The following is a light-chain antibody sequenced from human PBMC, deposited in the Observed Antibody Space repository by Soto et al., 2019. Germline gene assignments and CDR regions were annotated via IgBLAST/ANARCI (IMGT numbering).Light chain of an antibody. CDR2: DAS. V-gene: IGKV3-11*01. J-gene: IGKJ4*01. CDR1: HSVSGY. CDR3: QQRSNWPYLT. Sequence: EIVLTQSPDTLSLSPGERATLSCRASHSVSGYLGWYQQKPGQAPRLLIYDASNRAYGVPARFRGSGSGTNFTLTIASLEPEDFAVYYCQQRSNWPYLTFGGGTRV.